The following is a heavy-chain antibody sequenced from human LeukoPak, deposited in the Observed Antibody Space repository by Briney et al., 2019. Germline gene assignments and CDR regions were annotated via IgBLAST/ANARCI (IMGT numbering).Heavy chain of an antibody. CDR1: GYTFTGYY. D-gene: IGHD3-3*01. CDR2: INPNSGGT. Sequence: ASVRVSCKASGYTFTGYYMHWVRQAPGQGLEWMGWINPNSGGTNYAQTFQGRVTMTRDTSISTAYMERSRLRSDDTAVYYCSRGMGTIFGVVIISWFDPWGQGTLVTVSS. J-gene: IGHJ5*02. CDR3: SRGMGTIFGVVIISWFDP. V-gene: IGHV1-2*02.